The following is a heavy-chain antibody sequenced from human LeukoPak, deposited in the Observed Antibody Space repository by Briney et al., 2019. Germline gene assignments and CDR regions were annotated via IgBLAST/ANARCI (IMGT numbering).Heavy chain of an antibody. CDR1: GGSISSYY. CDR3: ARGVWDGYSYGSVGAWFDP. Sequence: SETLSLTCTVSGGSISSYYWSWIRQPPGKGLEWIGYIYYSGSTNYNPSPKSRVTISVDTSKNQFSLKLSSVTAADTAVYYCARGVWDGYSYGSVGAWFDPWGQGTLVTVSS. CDR2: IYYSGST. V-gene: IGHV4-59*01. J-gene: IGHJ5*02. D-gene: IGHD5-18*01.